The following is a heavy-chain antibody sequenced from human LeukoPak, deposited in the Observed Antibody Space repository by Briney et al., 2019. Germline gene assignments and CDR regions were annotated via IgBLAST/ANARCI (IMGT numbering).Heavy chain of an antibody. CDR1: GFTFTTSA. CDR2: MSAGGGST. Sequence: PGGSLRLSCAASGFTFTTSALSWVRQAPGKGLEWVSTMSAGGGSTYYADSVEGRFTISRDNSKNRLYLQMNSLRAEDTAVYYCAKDGVDVWGQGTRSSSP. V-gene: IGHV3-23*01. J-gene: IGHJ6*02. CDR3: AKDGVDV.